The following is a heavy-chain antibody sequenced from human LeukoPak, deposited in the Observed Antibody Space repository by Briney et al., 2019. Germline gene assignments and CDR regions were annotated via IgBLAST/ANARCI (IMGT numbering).Heavy chain of an antibody. CDR2: IYTSGST. CDR3: AREGQRHHFDY. V-gene: IGHV4-61*02. J-gene: IGHJ4*02. CDR1: GGSISSGSYY. D-gene: IGHD6-25*01. Sequence: SETLSLTCTVSGGSISSGSYYWSWIRQPAGKGLEWIGRIYTSGSTNYNPSLKSRVTISVDTSKNQFSLKLSSVTAADTAVYYCAREGQRHHFDYWGQGTLVTVSS.